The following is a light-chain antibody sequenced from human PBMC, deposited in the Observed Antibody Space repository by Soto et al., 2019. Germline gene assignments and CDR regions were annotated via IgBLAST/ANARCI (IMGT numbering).Light chain of an antibody. Sequence: QTVVTQEPSVSVSPGGTVTLTCGLSFGSVSTTNYPSWYQQTPGQPPRTLIHSTNTRSSGVPDSFSGSILGNKAALTITGAQADDEADYYCLLYMGSGLVVFGGGTQLTVL. CDR2: STN. CDR3: LLYMGSGLVV. V-gene: IGLV8-61*02. J-gene: IGLJ2*01. CDR1: FGSVSTTNY.